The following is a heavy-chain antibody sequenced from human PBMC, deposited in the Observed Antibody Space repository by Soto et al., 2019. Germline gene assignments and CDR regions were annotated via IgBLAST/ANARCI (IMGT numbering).Heavy chain of an antibody. V-gene: IGHV4-39*01. Sequence: PSETLSLTCTVSGGSISSGDYYWDWIRQPPGKGLEWIGSIAYSGDTYYSPSLKSRVTISADTSKNQLSLRLSSVTATDTAVYYCARHDDLYSHFDYWGQGTLVTVSS. CDR1: GGSISSGDYY. CDR3: ARHDDLYSHFDY. D-gene: IGHD4-4*01. J-gene: IGHJ4*02. CDR2: IAYSGDT.